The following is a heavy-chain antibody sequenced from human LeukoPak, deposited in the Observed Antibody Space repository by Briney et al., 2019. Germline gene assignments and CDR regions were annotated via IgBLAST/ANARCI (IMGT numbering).Heavy chain of an antibody. CDR1: GGSMSDHY. CDR2: IYASGNT. Sequence: PSETLSLTCAVSGGSMSDHYWSWIRQTPGTTLEWIGYIYASGNTNYSPSLKGRDTISLDTSKNHFSLRLRSVTAADTALYYCARHFRRDYPDSGSSQYFHYIDVWGKGTTVVVSS. CDR3: ARHFRRDYPDSGSSQYFHYIDV. V-gene: IGHV4-4*09. J-gene: IGHJ6*03. D-gene: IGHD3-10*01.